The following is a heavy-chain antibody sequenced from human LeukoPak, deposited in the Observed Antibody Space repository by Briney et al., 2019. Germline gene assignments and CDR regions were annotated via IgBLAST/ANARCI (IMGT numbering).Heavy chain of an antibody. J-gene: IGHJ5*02. CDR3: ARHVDTAMVTSYNWFDP. V-gene: IGHV5-51*01. CDR2: IYPGDSDT. D-gene: IGHD5-18*01. CDR1: GYSFTSYW. Sequence: GESLKISCKGSGYSFTSYWIGWVRQMPGKGLEWMGIIYPGDSDTRYSPSFQGQVTISADKSISTAYLQWSSLKASDTAMYYCARHVDTAMVTSYNWFDPRGQGTLVTVSS.